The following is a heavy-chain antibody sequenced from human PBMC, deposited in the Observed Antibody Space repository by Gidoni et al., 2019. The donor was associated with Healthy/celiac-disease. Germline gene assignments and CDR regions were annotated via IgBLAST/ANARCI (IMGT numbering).Heavy chain of an antibody. J-gene: IGHJ3*02. CDR3: ARDWEGIVVVVAATGAFDI. CDR2: ISSSSSYI. D-gene: IGHD2-15*01. Sequence: EVQLVESGGGLVKPGGSLRLSCAASGFTFRSYSMNWVRQAPGKGLEWVSSISSSSSYIYYADSVKGRFTISRDNAKNSLYLQMNSLRAEDTAVYYCARDWEGIVVVVAATGAFDIWGQGTMVTVSS. V-gene: IGHV3-21*01. CDR1: GFTFRSYS.